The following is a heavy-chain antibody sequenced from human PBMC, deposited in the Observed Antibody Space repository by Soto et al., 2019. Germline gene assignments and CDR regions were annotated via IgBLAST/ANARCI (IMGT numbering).Heavy chain of an antibody. CDR1: GYTFTSFW. V-gene: IGHV5-51*01. CDR2: IYPDDSDI. J-gene: IGHJ4*02. Sequence: PGESLKISCQASGYTFTSFWIGWVRQKPGKGLEWMAIIYPDDSDIRYGPSFEGQVTISRDNAKNSLYLQMNSLRAEDTAVYYCAREFERFDYWGQGTLVTVSS. CDR3: AREFERFDY.